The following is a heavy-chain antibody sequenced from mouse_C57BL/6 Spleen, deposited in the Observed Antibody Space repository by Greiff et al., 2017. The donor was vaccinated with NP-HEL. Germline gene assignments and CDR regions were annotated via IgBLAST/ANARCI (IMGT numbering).Heavy chain of an antibody. CDR3: SEDSAVYYCACRYDYDGRAMDY. V-gene: IGHV1-87*01. J-gene: IGHJ4*01. Sequence: QVQLQQSGPELARPWASVKISCQAFYTFSRRVHFAIRDTNYWMQWVKQRPGQGLEWIGAIYPGNGDTSYNQKFKGKATLTADKSSSTAYMQLSSLTSEDSAVYYCACRYDYDGRAMDYWGQGTSVTVSS. CDR1: YTFSRRVH. D-gene: IGHD2-4*01. CDR2: GQGLEWIG.